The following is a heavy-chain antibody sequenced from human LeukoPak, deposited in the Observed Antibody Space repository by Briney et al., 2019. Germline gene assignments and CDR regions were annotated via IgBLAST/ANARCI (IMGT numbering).Heavy chain of an antibody. V-gene: IGHV1-2*02. Sequence: EASVKVSCKASGYTFTNYDINWVRQAPGQGLEWMGWINPNSGGTNYAQKFQGRVTMTRDTSISTAYMELSRLRSDDTAVYYCARVFQKQLSDYWGQGSLVTVSS. J-gene: IGHJ4*02. CDR2: INPNSGGT. CDR1: GYTFTNYD. CDR3: ARVFQKQLSDY. D-gene: IGHD6-13*01.